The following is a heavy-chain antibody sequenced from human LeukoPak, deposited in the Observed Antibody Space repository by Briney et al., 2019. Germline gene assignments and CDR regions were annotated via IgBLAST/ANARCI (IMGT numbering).Heavy chain of an antibody. CDR2: IYPGDSDT. CDR1: GYSFTSYW. CDR3: ARRPATYGSGSYYGDY. V-gene: IGHV5-51*01. Sequence: GESLKISRKGSGYSFTSYWIGWVRQMPGKGLEWMGIIYPGDSDTRYSPSFQGQVTISADKSISTAYLQWSSLKASDTAMYYCARRPATYGSGSYYGDYWGQGTLVTVSS. J-gene: IGHJ4*02. D-gene: IGHD3-10*01.